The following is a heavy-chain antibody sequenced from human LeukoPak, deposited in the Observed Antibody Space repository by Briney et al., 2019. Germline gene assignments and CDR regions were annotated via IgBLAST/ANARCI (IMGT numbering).Heavy chain of an antibody. CDR1: GFTFSSYG. Sequence: PGGSLRLSCAASGFTFSSYGMSWVRQAPGKGLEWVSAISGSGGSTYYADSVKGRFTISRDNSKNTLYLQMGSLRAEDMAVYYCARGFMVRGFYFDYWGQGTLVTVSS. J-gene: IGHJ4*02. V-gene: IGHV3-23*01. CDR3: ARGFMVRGFYFDY. D-gene: IGHD3-10*01. CDR2: ISGSGGST.